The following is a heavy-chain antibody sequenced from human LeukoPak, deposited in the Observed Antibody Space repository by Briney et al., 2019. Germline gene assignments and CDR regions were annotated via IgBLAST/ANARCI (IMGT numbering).Heavy chain of an antibody. Sequence: SETLSLTCTVSGGSISSSSYYWGWIRQPPGKGLEWIGSIYYSGSTYYNPSLKSRVTISVDTSKNQFSLKLSPVTAADTAVYYCARLSRQWLVAYWGQGTLVTVSS. D-gene: IGHD6-19*01. CDR1: GGSISSSSYY. J-gene: IGHJ4*02. CDR3: ARLSRQWLVAY. V-gene: IGHV4-39*01. CDR2: IYYSGST.